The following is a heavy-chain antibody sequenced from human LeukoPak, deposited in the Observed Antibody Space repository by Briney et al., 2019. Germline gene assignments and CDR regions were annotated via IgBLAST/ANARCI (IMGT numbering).Heavy chain of an antibody. CDR1: GGSISSGGYY. V-gene: IGHV4-31*03. CDR3: ARIIVVVVAAGLVRYYYYYMDV. CDR2: IYYSGST. D-gene: IGHD2-15*01. Sequence: SETLSLTCTVSGGSISSGGYYWSWIRQHPGKGLEWIGYIYYSGSTYYNPSLKSRVTISVDTSKNQFSLKLSSVTAADTAVYYCARIIVVVVAAGLVRYYYYYMDVWGKGTTVTVSS. J-gene: IGHJ6*03.